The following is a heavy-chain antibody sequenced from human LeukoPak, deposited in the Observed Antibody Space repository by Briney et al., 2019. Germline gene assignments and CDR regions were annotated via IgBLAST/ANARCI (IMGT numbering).Heavy chain of an antibody. CDR1: GYSFTSYW. CDR2: IYPGDSDT. J-gene: IGHJ4*02. Sequence: GESLKISCKGSGYSFTSYWIGWVRQMPGKGLKWMGIIYPGDSDTRYSPSFQGQVTISADKSISTAYLQWSSLKASDIAMYYCARSYYYDSSGQYAGDYWGQGTLVTVSS. D-gene: IGHD3-22*01. V-gene: IGHV5-51*01. CDR3: ARSYYYDSSGQYAGDY.